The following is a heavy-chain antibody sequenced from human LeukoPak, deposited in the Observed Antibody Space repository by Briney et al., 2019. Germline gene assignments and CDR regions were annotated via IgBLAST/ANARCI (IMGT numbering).Heavy chain of an antibody. CDR2: IYSGGST. Sequence: PGGSLRLCCAASGFTVSSNYMSWVRQAPGKGLEWVSVIYSGGSTYYADSVKGRFTISRDNSKNTLYLQMNSLRAEDTAVYYCAREKAETYYYGSGRRYYFDYWGQGTLVTVSS. CDR1: GFTVSSNY. V-gene: IGHV3-53*01. J-gene: IGHJ4*02. CDR3: AREKAETYYYGSGRRYYFDY. D-gene: IGHD3-10*01.